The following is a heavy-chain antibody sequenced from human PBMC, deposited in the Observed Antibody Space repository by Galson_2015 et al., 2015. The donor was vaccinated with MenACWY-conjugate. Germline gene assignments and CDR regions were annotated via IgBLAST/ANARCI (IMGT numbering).Heavy chain of an antibody. CDR3: ATAGSYRFDY. CDR1: GFTFSTYW. D-gene: IGHD1-26*01. CDR2: IDPDGSTT. V-gene: IGHV3-74*01. Sequence: SLRLSCAPSGFTFSTYWMHWVRQAPGKGLEWVSRIDPDGSTTDYAESMKGRFTISRDNAKNTLFLQIHSLRVEDTAVYYCATAGSYRFDYRGQGALVTVSS. J-gene: IGHJ4*02.